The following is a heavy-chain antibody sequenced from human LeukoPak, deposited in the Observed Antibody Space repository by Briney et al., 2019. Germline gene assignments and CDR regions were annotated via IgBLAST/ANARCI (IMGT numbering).Heavy chain of an antibody. CDR2: ISSSSSYM. CDR3: AREHVLRYFD. V-gene: IGHV3-21*01. Sequence: PGGSLRLSCAASGFTFSSYSMNWVRQAPGTGLEWVSSISSSSSYMYYADSVKGRFTISRDNAKNSLYLQMNSLRAEDTAVHYCAREHVLRYFDWGQGTLVTVSS. CDR1: GFTFSSYS. J-gene: IGHJ4*02. D-gene: IGHD3-9*01.